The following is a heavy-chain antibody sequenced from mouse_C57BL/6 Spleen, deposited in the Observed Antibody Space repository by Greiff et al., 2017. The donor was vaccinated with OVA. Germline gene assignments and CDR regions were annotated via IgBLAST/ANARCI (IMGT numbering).Heavy chain of an antibody. J-gene: IGHJ1*01. CDR1: GYTFTSYW. CDR3: AGYEGFAY. CDR2: IDPSDSYT. Sequence: VQLQQPGAELVKPGASVKLSCKASGYTFTSYWMQWVKQRPGQGLEWIGEIDPSDSYTNYNQKFQGEATLTVDTSSSTAYMQVSSLTSEDSAVYYCAGYEGFAYWGQGTTVTVSS. V-gene: IGHV1-50*01. D-gene: IGHD3-1*01.